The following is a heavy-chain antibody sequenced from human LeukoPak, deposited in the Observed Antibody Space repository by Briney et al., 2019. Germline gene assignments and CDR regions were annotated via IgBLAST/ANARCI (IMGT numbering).Heavy chain of an antibody. J-gene: IGHJ4*02. CDR1: GFTVSNNY. CDR3: ARDSDSGYGPFAS. CDR2: IHSGGTT. Sequence: GGSLRLSCAASGFTVSNNYMSWVRQAPGKGLEWVSVIHSGGTTNYADSVQGRFTISRDNSKTTVYLHMNSLRAEDTAVYYCARDSDSGYGPFASWGQGTLITVSS. V-gene: IGHV3-53*01. D-gene: IGHD5-12*01.